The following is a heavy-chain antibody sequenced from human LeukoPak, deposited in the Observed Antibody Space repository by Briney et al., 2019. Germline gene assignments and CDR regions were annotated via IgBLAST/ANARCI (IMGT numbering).Heavy chain of an antibody. V-gene: IGHV4-39*01. D-gene: IGHD2-2*02. CDR2: IYYSTST. CDR1: GGSITSSIDY. J-gene: IGHJ6*02. CDR3: ARHQCSGTRCYNFYFYGMDV. Sequence: MPSETLSLTCTVSGGSITSSIDYWGWVRQPPGKGLEWIATIYYSTSTQYNPSLKSRVTMSVDTSKNQFSLKLSSMTAADTAVYYCARHQCSGTRCYNFYFYGMDVWGQGTTVTVSS.